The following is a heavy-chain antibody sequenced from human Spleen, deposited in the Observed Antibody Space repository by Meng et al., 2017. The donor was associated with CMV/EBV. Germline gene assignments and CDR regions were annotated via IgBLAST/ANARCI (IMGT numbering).Heavy chain of an antibody. J-gene: IGHJ6*02. CDR3: ARVGKYYYYGMDV. CDR1: GFTFSSYS. V-gene: IGHV3-21*01. CDR2: ISSSSSYI. Sequence: GGSLRLSCAASGFTFSSYSMNWVRQAPGKGLEWVSFISSSSSYIYYADSVKGRFTISRDNAKNSLYLQMNSLRAEDTAVYYCARVGKYYYYGMDVWGQGTTVTVSS.